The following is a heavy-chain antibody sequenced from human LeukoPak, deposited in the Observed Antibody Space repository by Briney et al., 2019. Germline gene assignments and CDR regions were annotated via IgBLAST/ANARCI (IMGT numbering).Heavy chain of an antibody. V-gene: IGHV3-74*01. CDR3: ATARPISDYYMDV. CDR1: GFTFSTYW. CDR2: INTDGSST. Sequence: GGSLRLSCAASGFTFSTYWMHWVRQAPGKGLVWVSRINTDGSSTSHADSVKGRFTISRDNAKNTLYLQMNSPRAEDTAVYYCATARPISDYYMDVWGKGTTVTVSS. J-gene: IGHJ6*03.